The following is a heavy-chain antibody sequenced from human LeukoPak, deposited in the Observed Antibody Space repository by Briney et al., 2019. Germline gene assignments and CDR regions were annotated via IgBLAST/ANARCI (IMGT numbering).Heavy chain of an antibody. CDR3: ARTIVVVIEYYLDY. J-gene: IGHJ4*02. Sequence: GGSLRLSCAASGFTFSSYGMHWVRQAPGKGLEWVAVISYDGSNKYYADSVKGRFTISRDNSKNTLYLQMNSLRAEDTAVYYCARTIVVVIEYYLDYWGQGTLVTVSS. D-gene: IGHD3-22*01. CDR1: GFTFSSYG. V-gene: IGHV3-30*03. CDR2: ISYDGSNK.